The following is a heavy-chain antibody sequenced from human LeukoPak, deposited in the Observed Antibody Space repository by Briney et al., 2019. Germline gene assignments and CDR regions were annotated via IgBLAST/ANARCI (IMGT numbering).Heavy chain of an antibody. CDR3: ARERAPLRVFEWFTGMEV. D-gene: IGHD3-3*01. CDR1: GFTFSSYS. J-gene: IGHJ6*03. V-gene: IGHV3-48*01. Sequence: GGSLRLSCAASGFTFSSYSMNWVRQAPGKGLEWVSYISSSSSTIYYADSVKGRFTISRDNAKNSLYLQMNSLRAEDTAVYYCARERAPLRVFEWFTGMEVWGKETTVTVSS. CDR2: ISSSSSTI.